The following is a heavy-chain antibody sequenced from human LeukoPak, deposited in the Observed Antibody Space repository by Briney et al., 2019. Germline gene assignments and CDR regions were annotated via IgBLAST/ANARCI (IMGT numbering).Heavy chain of an antibody. CDR1: GYTFTSYY. CDR2: INPSGGST. CDR3: ARVVDRSSTSCPGVYYYGMDV. D-gene: IGHD2-2*01. J-gene: IGHJ6*02. V-gene: IGHV1-46*01. Sequence: GASVKVSCKASGYTFTSYYMHWVRQAPGQGLEWMGIINPSGGSTSYAQKFQGRVTMTRDTSTSTVFMELSSLRSEDTAVYYCARVVDRSSTSCPGVYYYGMDVWGQGTTVTVSS.